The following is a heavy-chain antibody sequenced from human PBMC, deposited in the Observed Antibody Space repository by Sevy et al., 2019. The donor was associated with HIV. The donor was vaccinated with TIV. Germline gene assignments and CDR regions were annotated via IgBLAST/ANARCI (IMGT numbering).Heavy chain of an antibody. CDR1: GGSISSYY. CDR2: IYTSGST. V-gene: IGHV4-4*07. CDR3: ARELDIVVVVAATTGAFDY. D-gene: IGHD2-15*01. Sequence: SETLSLTCTVSGGSISSYYRSWIRQPAGKGLEWIGRIYTSGSTNYNPSLKSRVTMSVDTSKNQFSLKLSSVTAADTAVYYCARELDIVVVVAATTGAFDYWGQGTLVTVSS. J-gene: IGHJ4*02.